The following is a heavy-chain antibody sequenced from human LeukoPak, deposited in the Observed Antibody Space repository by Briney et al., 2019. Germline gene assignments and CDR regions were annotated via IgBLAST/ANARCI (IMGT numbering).Heavy chain of an antibody. Sequence: PGGSLRLSCAASGFTFSSYAMSWVRQAPGKGLEWVSAISGSGGSTYYADSVKGRFTISRDDSKNTVFLQMNSLRAEDTAIYYCAKVAASGTYFPDFWGQGTLVTVSA. CDR1: GFTFSSYA. CDR2: ISGSGGST. J-gene: IGHJ4*02. D-gene: IGHD3-10*01. CDR3: AKVAASGTYFPDF. V-gene: IGHV3-23*01.